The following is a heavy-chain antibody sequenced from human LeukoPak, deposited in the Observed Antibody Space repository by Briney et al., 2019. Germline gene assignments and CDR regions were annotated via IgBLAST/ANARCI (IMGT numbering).Heavy chain of an antibody. D-gene: IGHD6-19*01. CDR2: ISGGGGT. CDR1: RFTFSTYA. J-gene: IGHJ4*02. V-gene: IGHV3-23*01. CDR3: ARPSIAVAGYFDF. Sequence: GGSLRLSCAAPRFTFSTYAMSWVRQAPGKGLEWVSSISGGGGTYYADSVEGRFTISRDNSKNTLYLQMNNLRAEDTAVYYCARPSIAVAGYFDFWGQGTLVTVSS.